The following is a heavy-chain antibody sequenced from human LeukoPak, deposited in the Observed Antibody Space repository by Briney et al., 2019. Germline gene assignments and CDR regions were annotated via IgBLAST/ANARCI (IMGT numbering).Heavy chain of an antibody. D-gene: IGHD2-2*03. CDR2: IYYSGST. CDR3: ARVLDGPGAFDI. CDR1: GGSISSGGYS. Sequence: SETLSLTCTVSGGSISSGGYSWSWIRQHPGKGLEWIGYIYYSGSTYYNPSLKSRVTISVDTSKNQFSLKLSSVTAADTAVYYCARVLDGPGAFDIWGQGTMVTVSS. V-gene: IGHV4-31*03. J-gene: IGHJ3*02.